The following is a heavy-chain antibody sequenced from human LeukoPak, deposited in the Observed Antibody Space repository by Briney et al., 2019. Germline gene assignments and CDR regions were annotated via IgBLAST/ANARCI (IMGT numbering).Heavy chain of an antibody. Sequence: SETLSLTCAVYGGSFSGYYWSWIRQPPGKGLEWIGEINHSGSTNYNPSLKSRVTISVDTSKNQFSPKLSSVTAADTAVYYCARPNIAAAVLGVKGNYYFDYWGQGTLVTVSS. D-gene: IGHD6-13*01. CDR1: GGSFSGYY. V-gene: IGHV4-34*01. J-gene: IGHJ4*02. CDR2: INHSGST. CDR3: ARPNIAAAVLGVKGNYYFDY.